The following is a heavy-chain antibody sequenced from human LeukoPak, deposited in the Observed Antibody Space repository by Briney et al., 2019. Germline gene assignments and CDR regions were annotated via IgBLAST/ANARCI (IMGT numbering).Heavy chain of an antibody. V-gene: IGHV4-59*01. CDR1: GGSISSYY. D-gene: IGHD2-15*01. CDR2: IHDSVNT. CDR3: ARLTICQARYCVPPAGPWGFDS. Sequence: PSETLSLTCTVSGGSISSYYWTWIRQSPGTGLEWIGYIHDSVNTDYNPSLKSRVTISVDTSNKQFSLKLNSVTAADTALYYCARLTICQARYCVPPAGPWGFDSWGQGALVIVSS. J-gene: IGHJ4*02.